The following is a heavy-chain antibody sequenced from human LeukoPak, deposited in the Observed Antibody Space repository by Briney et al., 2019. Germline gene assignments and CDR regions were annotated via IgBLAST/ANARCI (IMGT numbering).Heavy chain of an antibody. D-gene: IGHD2-2*02. CDR3: ARVIDCSSTSCYTAKWFDP. Sequence: GGSLRLSCAASGFTFSSYWMSWVRQAPGKGLEWVANIKQDGSEKYYVDSVKGRFTISRDNAKNSLYLQMNSLRAEDTAVYYCARVIDCSSTSCYTAKWFDPWGQGTLVTASS. J-gene: IGHJ5*02. CDR2: IKQDGSEK. V-gene: IGHV3-7*01. CDR1: GFTFSSYW.